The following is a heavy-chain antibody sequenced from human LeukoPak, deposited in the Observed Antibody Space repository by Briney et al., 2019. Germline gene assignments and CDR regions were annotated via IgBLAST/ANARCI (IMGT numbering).Heavy chain of an antibody. Sequence: SETLSLTCAVDSGFFSGYFWSWPRQPPGKGLEWIGEINHSGSTNYNPSLKSRVTISLDTSKNQFSLKLSSVTAAATAVYIGSRGFRSSSFVGGFDIWGQGTMVTVSS. CDR1: SGFFSGYF. D-gene: IGHD6-19*01. CDR3: SRGFRSSSFVGGFDI. V-gene: IGHV4-34*01. CDR2: INHSGST. J-gene: IGHJ3*02.